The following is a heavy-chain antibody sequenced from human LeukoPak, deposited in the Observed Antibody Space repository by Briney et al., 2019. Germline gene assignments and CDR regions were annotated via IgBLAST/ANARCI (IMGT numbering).Heavy chain of an antibody. D-gene: IGHD1-1*01. Sequence: GESLKISCKGSGYSFTSNWISWVRRMPGKGLEWMGRIDPSDSYTNYSPSFQGHVTISADKSISTAYLQWSSLKASDTAMYYCARQPEGTWFDPWGQGTLVTVSS. J-gene: IGHJ5*02. V-gene: IGHV5-10-1*01. CDR1: GYSFTSNW. CDR2: IDPSDSYT. CDR3: ARQPEGTWFDP.